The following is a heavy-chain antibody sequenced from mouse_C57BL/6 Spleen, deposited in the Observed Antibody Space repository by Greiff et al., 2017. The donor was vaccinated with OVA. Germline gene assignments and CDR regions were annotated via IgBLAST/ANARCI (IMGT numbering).Heavy chain of an antibody. J-gene: IGHJ3*01. CDR3: ARRGDGNLLFAY. CDR2: IYPGDGDT. Sequence: QVQLQQSGAELVKPGASVKISCKASGYAFSSYWMNWVKQRPGKGLEWIGQIYPGDGDTNYNGKFKGKATLNADKSSSTAYMQLSSLTSEDSAVYFCARRGDGNLLFAYWGQGTLVTVSA. D-gene: IGHD2-1*01. CDR1: GYAFSSYW. V-gene: IGHV1-80*01.